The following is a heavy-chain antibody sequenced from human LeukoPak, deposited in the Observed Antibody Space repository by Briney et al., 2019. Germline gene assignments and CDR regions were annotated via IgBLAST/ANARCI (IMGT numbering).Heavy chain of an antibody. J-gene: IGHJ3*02. CDR1: GCTFSTYW. CDR3: ARPLRIAAAGTDDGAFDI. CDR2: IKFDGTEQ. Sequence: GGSLRLSCAASGCTFSTYWMSWVRQASGKGLEWLANIKFDGTEQNYVGSVKGRFTISRDNAKNSLFLQMNSLRAEDTAVYYCARPLRIAAAGTDDGAFDIWGQGTMVTVSS. D-gene: IGHD6-13*01. V-gene: IGHV3-7*02.